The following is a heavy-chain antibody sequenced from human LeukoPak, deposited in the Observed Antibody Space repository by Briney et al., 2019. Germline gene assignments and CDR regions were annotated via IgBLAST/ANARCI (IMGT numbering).Heavy chain of an antibody. CDR2: INWNGDST. J-gene: IGHJ5*02. CDR1: GFKFDDYG. V-gene: IGHV3-20*04. D-gene: IGHD3-10*01. Sequence: GGSLRLSCRGSGFKFDDYGVTWVRQAPGKGLEWVSDINWNGDSTGYAHSVRGRFTISRDNSKNSVYLQMNSLRVEDTAFYYCARDELLNRNWFDPWGQGTLVTVSS. CDR3: ARDELLNRNWFDP.